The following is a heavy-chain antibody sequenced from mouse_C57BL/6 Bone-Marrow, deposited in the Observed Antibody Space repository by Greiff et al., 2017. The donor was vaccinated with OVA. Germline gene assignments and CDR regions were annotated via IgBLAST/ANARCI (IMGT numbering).Heavy chain of an antibody. Sequence: EVQRVESGGGLVKPGGSLKLSCAASGFTFSSYAMSWVRQTPEKRLEWVATISDGGSYTYYPDNVKGRFTISRDNAKNNLYLQMSHLKSEDTAMYYCARERHYGSSYRYFDVWGTGTTVTVSS. J-gene: IGHJ1*03. D-gene: IGHD1-1*01. CDR3: ARERHYGSSYRYFDV. CDR1: GFTFSSYA. V-gene: IGHV5-4*01. CDR2: ISDGGSYT.